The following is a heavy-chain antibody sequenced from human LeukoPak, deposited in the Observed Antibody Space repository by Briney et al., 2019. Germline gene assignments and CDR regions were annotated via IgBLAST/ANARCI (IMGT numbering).Heavy chain of an antibody. CDR1: GGSISDSL. V-gene: IGHV4-59*08. Sequence: SETLSLTCTVSGGSISDSLWSWIRQPPGKGLEWIGYIYYSGSTNYNPSLKSRVTMSLDTSENQFSLKLGSVTAADTAVYYCARARWGSDPPYYYYMDVWGKGTTVTVSS. CDR2: IYYSGST. CDR3: ARARWGSDPPYYYYMDV. D-gene: IGHD7-27*01. J-gene: IGHJ6*03.